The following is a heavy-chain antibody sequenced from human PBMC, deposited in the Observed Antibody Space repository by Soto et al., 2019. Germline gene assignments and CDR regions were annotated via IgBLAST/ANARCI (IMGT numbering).Heavy chain of an antibody. CDR2: IYYSGST. Sequence: KPSETLSLTCTVSGGSISSGDYYWSWIRQPPGKGLEWIGYIYYSGSTYYNPSLKSRVTISVDTSKNQFSLKLSSVTAADTAVYYCARAQYDSSGYYFGVSFDYWGQGTLVTVSS. J-gene: IGHJ4*02. CDR3: ARAQYDSSGYYFGVSFDY. D-gene: IGHD3-22*01. V-gene: IGHV4-30-4*01. CDR1: GGSISSGDYY.